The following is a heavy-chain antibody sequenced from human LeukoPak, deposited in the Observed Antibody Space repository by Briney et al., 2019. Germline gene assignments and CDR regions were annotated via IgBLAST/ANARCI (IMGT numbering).Heavy chain of an antibody. CDR1: GVSIDDYY. CDR3: ARIRCGHSGSVCYNH. D-gene: IGHD3-9*01. CDR2: ISHTEGT. Sequence: SETLSLTCGVFGVSIDDYYWSWIRQSPGKGLEWIGEISHTEGTRYNPSLESRVTMSVGTSENQLSLKLIFVTAADTAVYYCARIRCGHSGSVCYNHWGLGTLITVSS. V-gene: IGHV4-34*01. J-gene: IGHJ4*02.